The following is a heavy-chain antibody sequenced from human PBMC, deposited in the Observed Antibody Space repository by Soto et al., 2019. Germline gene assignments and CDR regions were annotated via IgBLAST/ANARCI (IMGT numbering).Heavy chain of an antibody. CDR2: INLSAGST. CDR3: ATSANDILTNYSYSMDV. D-gene: IGHD3-9*01. J-gene: IGHJ6*02. CDR1: GHTFTSYY. V-gene: IGHV1-46*01. Sequence: ASVKVSCKASGHTFTSYYMHWVRQAPGQGLEWIGIINLSAGSTSYAQKFQGRVTITRDTSTSTVYMDMSSLRSEDTAVYYCATSANDILTNYSYSMDVWGQGTTVTVSS.